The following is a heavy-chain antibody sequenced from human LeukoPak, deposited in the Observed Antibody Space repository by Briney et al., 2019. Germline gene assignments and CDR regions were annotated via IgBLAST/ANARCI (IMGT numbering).Heavy chain of an antibody. CDR1: GGSLSGYI. CDR3: VRADGRDGYRGLVDY. Sequence: SETLSLTCAVYGGSLSGYIWSWIRQPPGKGVEWIGEINHSGSTDYNPSLKSRVTMSVDTSRNQFSLKLNSVTAADAAVYHCVRADGRDGYRGLVDYWGQGTLVTVSA. V-gene: IGHV4-34*01. J-gene: IGHJ4*02. CDR2: INHSGST. D-gene: IGHD5-24*01.